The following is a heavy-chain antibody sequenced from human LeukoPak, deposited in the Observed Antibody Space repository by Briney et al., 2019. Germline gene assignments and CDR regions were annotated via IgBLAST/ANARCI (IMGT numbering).Heavy chain of an antibody. J-gene: IGHJ3*02. V-gene: IGHV1-69*13. CDR1: GGTFSSYA. CDR2: IIPIFGTA. CDR3: VRERTAMVTLDAFDI. D-gene: IGHD5-18*01. Sequence: SVKVSCKASGGTFSSYAISWVRQAPGQGLEWMGGIIPIFGTANYAQKFQGRVTITADESTSTAYMELSSLRSEDTAVYYCVRERTAMVTLDAFDIWGQGTMVTVSS.